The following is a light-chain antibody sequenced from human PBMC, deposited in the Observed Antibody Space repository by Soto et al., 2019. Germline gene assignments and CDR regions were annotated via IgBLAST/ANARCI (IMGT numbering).Light chain of an antibody. CDR2: GNS. Sequence: QLVLTQPPSVSGAPGQRVTISCTGSSSNIGAGYDVHWYQQLPETAPKLLIYGNSNRPSGVPDRFSGSKSGTSASLAITGLQAEDEADYYCQSYDSSLSVWLFGGGTKVTVL. V-gene: IGLV1-40*01. CDR3: QSYDSSLSVWL. CDR1: SSNIGAGYD. J-gene: IGLJ3*02.